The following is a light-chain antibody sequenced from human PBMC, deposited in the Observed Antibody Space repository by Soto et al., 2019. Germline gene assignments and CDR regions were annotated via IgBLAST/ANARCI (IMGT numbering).Light chain of an antibody. J-gene: IGKJ2*01. CDR1: QGISSW. CDR3: QQANSAPYT. V-gene: IGKV1-12*01. CDR2: AAS. Sequence: DIQITQSPSSVSASVGDRVTITCRASQGISSWLAWYQQKPGKAPKLLIYAASSLQSWVPSRFSGSGSETDFTLPISRLQHEDFATYYCQQANSAPYTFGQGTKLEIK.